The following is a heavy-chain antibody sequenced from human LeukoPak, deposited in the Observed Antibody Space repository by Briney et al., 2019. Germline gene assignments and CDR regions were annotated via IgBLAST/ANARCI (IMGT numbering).Heavy chain of an antibody. CDR3: TRGSSGRRDN. CDR2: MNPNSGNT. V-gene: IGHV1-8*01. CDR1: GYTFTSCD. D-gene: IGHD6-19*01. Sequence: GASVKVSCKASGYTFTSCDTNWVRQATGQGLEWMGWMNPNSGNTGYVQSFQGRITMTRDISIGTAYMELSNLTSEDTAIYYCTRGSSGRRDNWGQGTQVTVSA. J-gene: IGHJ4*02.